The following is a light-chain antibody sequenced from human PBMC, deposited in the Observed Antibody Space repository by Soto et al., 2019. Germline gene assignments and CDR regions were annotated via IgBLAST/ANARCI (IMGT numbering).Light chain of an antibody. V-gene: IGLV7-46*01. Sequence: QTVVTQEPSLTVSPGGTVTLTCGSSTGAVTSSLFSYWFQQKPGQAPRTLIYDTGNKHSWTPVRFSGSLLGDKAALTLSGAQPEDEADYYCLLSYSGTRVFGGGTKLTVL. CDR3: LLSYSGTRV. J-gene: IGLJ2*01. CDR1: TGAVTSSLF. CDR2: DTG.